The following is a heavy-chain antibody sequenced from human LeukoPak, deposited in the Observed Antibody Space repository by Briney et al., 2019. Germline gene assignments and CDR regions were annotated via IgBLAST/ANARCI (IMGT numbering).Heavy chain of an antibody. J-gene: IGHJ4*02. V-gene: IGHV3-21*01. CDR1: GFSFSTYW. D-gene: IGHD2-21*01. Sequence: GSLRLSCAASGFSFSTYWMSWVRQAPGKGLEWVSSISRISNYIYADSVKGRFTISRDNAKNSLYLQMNSLRDEDTAVYYCARSYSFDYWGQGALVTVSS. CDR2: ISRISNYI. CDR3: ARSYSFDY.